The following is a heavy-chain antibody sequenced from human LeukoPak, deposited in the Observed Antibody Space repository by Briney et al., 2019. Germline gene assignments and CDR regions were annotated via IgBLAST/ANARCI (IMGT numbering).Heavy chain of an antibody. D-gene: IGHD2-15*01. Sequence: GGPLRLSCAASGLTFSSYWMHWVRQAPGKGLVWVSHINSDGSSTNYADSVKGRFTFSRDNAKNTLYLQMNSLRAEDTAVYYCARVRGYSVDYWGQGTLVTVSS. CDR2: INSDGSST. J-gene: IGHJ4*02. V-gene: IGHV3-74*01. CDR1: GLTFSSYW. CDR3: ARVRGYSVDY.